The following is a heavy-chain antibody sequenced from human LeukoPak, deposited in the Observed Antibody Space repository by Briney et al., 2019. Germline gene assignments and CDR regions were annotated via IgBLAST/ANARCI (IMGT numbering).Heavy chain of an antibody. CDR3: ARGYCSSTSCYFWGYYYGMDV. D-gene: IGHD2-2*01. V-gene: IGHV4-34*01. Sequence: PSETLSLTCAVYGGSFSGYYWSWIRQPPGKGLEWSGEINHSGSTNYNPSLKSRLDISVDTSKNQFSLKLSSVTAADTAVYYCARGYCSSTSCYFWGYYYGMDVWGQGTTVTVSS. CDR2: INHSGST. CDR1: GGSFSGYY. J-gene: IGHJ6*02.